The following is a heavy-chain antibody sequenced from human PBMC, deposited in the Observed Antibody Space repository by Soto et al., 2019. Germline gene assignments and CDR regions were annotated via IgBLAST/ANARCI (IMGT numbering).Heavy chain of an antibody. CDR3: AKDSDYGRGDMDV. V-gene: IGHV3-23*01. CDR1: RFTFSSYA. CDR2: ITDSGGST. Sequence: EVQLLESGGGLIQPGGSLRLSCAASRFTFSSYAMSWVRQAPGKGLEWVSTITDSGGSTYYADSVKGRFTISRDNSKNTLYLQMNSLRAEDTAIYYCAKDSDYGRGDMDVWGQGTTVTVSS. J-gene: IGHJ6*02. D-gene: IGHD4-17*01.